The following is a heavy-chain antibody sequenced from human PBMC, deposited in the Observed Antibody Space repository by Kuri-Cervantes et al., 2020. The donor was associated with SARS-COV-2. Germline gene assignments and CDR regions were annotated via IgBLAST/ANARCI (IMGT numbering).Heavy chain of an antibody. CDR2: IIPIFGTA. CDR1: GYTFTSYD. J-gene: IGHJ5*02. V-gene: IGHV1-69*13. Sequence: SVTVSCKDSGYTFTSYDINWVRQATGQGLEWMGGIIPIFGTANYAQKFQGRVTITADASTSTSYMELSSLRSEDTAVYYCARDRFVTMIVRWFDPWGQGTLVTVSS. D-gene: IGHD3-22*01. CDR3: ARDRFVTMIVRWFDP.